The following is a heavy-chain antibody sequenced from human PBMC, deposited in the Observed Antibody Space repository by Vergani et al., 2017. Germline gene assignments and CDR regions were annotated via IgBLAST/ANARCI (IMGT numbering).Heavy chain of an antibody. Sequence: QVQLVQSGAEVKKPGASVKVSCKASGYTFTGYYMHWVRQAPGQRLEWMGWINAGNGNTKYSQKFQGRVTITRDTSASTAYMELSSLRSEDTAVYYCARDYDILTGYSSFAFDIWGQGTMVTVSS. CDR2: INAGNGNT. CDR1: GYTFTGYY. J-gene: IGHJ3*02. V-gene: IGHV1-3*01. CDR3: ARDYDILTGYSSFAFDI. D-gene: IGHD3-9*01.